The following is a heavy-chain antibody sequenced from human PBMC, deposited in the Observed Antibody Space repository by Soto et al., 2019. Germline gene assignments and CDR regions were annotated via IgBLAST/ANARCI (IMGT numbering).Heavy chain of an antibody. J-gene: IGHJ6*02. CDR2: ICHSGST. V-gene: IGHV4-4*02. CDR1: GGTISSSNW. Sequence: SDTMSLTCAVSGGTISSSNWWRSFRQPPGKGLEWIGEICHSGSTNYNPSLNSRVTISVDKSKNQFSLKLSSVTAADTAVYYCARDLRKGSTIFGVVIPTGYYGMDVCGQGTTVTVSS. CDR3: ARDLRKGSTIFGVVIPTGYYGMDV. D-gene: IGHD3-3*01.